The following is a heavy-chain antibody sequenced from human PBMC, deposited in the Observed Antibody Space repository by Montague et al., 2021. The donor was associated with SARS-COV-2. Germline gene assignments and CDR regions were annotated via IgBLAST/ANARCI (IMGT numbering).Heavy chain of an antibody. V-gene: IGHV3-48*03. CDR3: ARDNYYYDTSGYLDL. D-gene: IGHD3-22*01. Sequence: SLRLSCAASGFTFSSYELNWLRQAPGKGLEWVSIISSNGITIYYADSVKGRFTISRDNAKNSLYLQMNSLTAEDTAVYYCARDNYYYDTSGYLDLWGQGTLVTVSS. CDR2: ISSNGITI. J-gene: IGHJ5*02. CDR1: GFTFSSYE.